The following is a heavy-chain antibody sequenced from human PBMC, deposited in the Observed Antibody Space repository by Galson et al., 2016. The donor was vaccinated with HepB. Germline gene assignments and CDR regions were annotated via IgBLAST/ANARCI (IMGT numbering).Heavy chain of an antibody. CDR3: ASILGYCRSGSCYRDY. CDR1: GFIVSNDY. D-gene: IGHD2-15*01. V-gene: IGHV3-53*01. CDR2: SYGDGST. Sequence: SLRLSCAASGFIVSNDYMNWVRQAPGKGLEWLSVSYGDGSTYYAESVRGRFTISRDNSDNTLYLQMHSLRAEDTAVYYCASILGYCRSGSCYRDYWGQGTLVTVSS. J-gene: IGHJ4*02.